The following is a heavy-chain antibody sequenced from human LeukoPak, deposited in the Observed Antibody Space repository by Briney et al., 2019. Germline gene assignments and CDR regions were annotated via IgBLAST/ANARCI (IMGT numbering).Heavy chain of an antibody. CDR1: GFTFSSYA. V-gene: IGHV3-23*01. D-gene: IGHD6-19*01. Sequence: GGSLRLSCAASGFTFSSYAMSWVRQAPGKGLEWVSAISGSGGSTYYADSVKGRFTISRDNPKNTLYLQMNSLRAEDTAVYYCAKRRAVAGSGGYWFDPWGQGTLVTVSS. CDR3: AKRRAVAGSGGYWFDP. J-gene: IGHJ5*02. CDR2: ISGSGGST.